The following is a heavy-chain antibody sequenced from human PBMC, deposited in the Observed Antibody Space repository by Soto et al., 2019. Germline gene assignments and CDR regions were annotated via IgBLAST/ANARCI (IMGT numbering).Heavy chain of an antibody. CDR3: ARDLQLRYFDWSTPASTGFDP. J-gene: IGHJ5*02. Sequence: GASVKVSCKASGYTFTSYCISWVRQAPGQGLEWMGWISAYNGNTNYAQKLQGRVTMTTDTSTSTAYMELRSLRSDDTAVYYCARDLQLRYFDWSTPASTGFDPWGQGTLVTVXS. V-gene: IGHV1-18*01. CDR1: GYTFTSYC. D-gene: IGHD3-9*01. CDR2: ISAYNGNT.